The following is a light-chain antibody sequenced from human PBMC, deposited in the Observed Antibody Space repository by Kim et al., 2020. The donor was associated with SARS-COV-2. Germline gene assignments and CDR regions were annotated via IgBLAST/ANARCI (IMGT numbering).Light chain of an antibody. CDR2: GTS. Sequence: SSAGETAAISCRASQGVTNYLAWYQQKPGQAPRLLIYGTSTRPTGIPARFSGSGSGTDFTLTITSLEPEDFAAYYCQQQRDWLITFGRGTRLEIK. J-gene: IGKJ5*01. V-gene: IGKV3-11*01. CDR3: QQQRDWLIT. CDR1: QGVTNY.